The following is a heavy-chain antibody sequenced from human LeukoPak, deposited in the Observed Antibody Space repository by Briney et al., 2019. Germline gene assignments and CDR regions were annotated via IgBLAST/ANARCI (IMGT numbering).Heavy chain of an antibody. Sequence: SVKVSCKASGGTFSSYAISWVRQAPGQGLGWMGGIIPIFGTANYAQKLQGRVTITADESTSTAYMELSSLRSEDTAVYYCARVPSYCGGDCYPYYYYGMDVWGQGTTVTVSS. D-gene: IGHD2-21*02. CDR2: IIPIFGTA. CDR1: GGTFSSYA. V-gene: IGHV1-69*13. CDR3: ARVPSYCGGDCYPYYYYGMDV. J-gene: IGHJ6*02.